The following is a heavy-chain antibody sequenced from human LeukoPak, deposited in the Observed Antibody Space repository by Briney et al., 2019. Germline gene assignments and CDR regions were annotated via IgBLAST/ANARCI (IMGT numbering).Heavy chain of an antibody. V-gene: IGHV4-30-4*08. Sequence: SQTLSLTCTVSGGSISSGDFYWTWIRQPPGNGLEWIGYIYYSGNTYYNPSLKSRVTISVDTSKNQFSLKLSSVTAADTAVYYCAATASNWFDPWGQGTLVTVSS. J-gene: IGHJ5*02. CDR2: IYYSGNT. CDR3: AATASNWFDP. CDR1: GGSISSGDFY. D-gene: IGHD5-18*01.